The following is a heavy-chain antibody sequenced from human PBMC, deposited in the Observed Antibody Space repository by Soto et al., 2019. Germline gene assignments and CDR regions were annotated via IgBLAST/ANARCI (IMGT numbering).Heavy chain of an antibody. D-gene: IGHD2-2*01. CDR1: GFTFRSYA. CDR2: ISGSGDSA. Sequence: EVQLLESGGGLVQPGGSLRLSCTASGFTFRSYAMSWVRQAPGKGLEWVSSISGSGDSAFYADSVKGRFTISRDNSKSRLDMEMNLLIADDTAIYYCVKDTAESGTFVVDYDSWGQGSLVTVSS. V-gene: IGHV3-23*01. J-gene: IGHJ4*02. CDR3: VKDTAESGTFVVDYDS.